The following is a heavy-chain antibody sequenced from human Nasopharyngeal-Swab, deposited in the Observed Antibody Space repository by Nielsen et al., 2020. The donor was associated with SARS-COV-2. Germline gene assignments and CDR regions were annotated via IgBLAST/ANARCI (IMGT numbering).Heavy chain of an antibody. J-gene: IGHJ4*02. CDR2: ISSSSSYI. CDR1: GFTFSSYS. D-gene: IGHD3-22*01. V-gene: IGHV3-21*01. CDR3: ARGSYYYDSSGYYDY. Sequence: GESLKISCAASGFTFSSYSMNWVRQAPGKGLEWVSSISSSSSYIYYADSVKGRFTISRDNAKNSLCLQMNSLRAEDTAVYYCARGSYYYDSSGYYDYWGQGTLVTVSS.